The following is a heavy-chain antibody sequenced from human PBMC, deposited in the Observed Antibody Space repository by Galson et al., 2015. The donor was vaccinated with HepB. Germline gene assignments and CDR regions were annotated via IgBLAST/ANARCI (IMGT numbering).Heavy chain of an antibody. J-gene: IGHJ4*02. V-gene: IGHV3-23*01. D-gene: IGHD6-13*01. CDR3: AMMGIGSNWAFDN. CDR2: VSGSGGYT. CDR1: GFTFSTYA. Sequence: SLRLSCAVSGFTFSTYAMSWVRQAPGKGLEWVSVVSGSGGYTYYADSVKGRCTISRVNSKNTLYLHMNNLRTEDSAIYYCAMMGIGSNWAFDNWGQGTLVTVAS.